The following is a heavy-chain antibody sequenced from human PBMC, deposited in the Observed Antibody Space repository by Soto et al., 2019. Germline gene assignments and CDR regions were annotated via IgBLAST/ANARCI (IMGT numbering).Heavy chain of an antibody. V-gene: IGHV4-30-4*01. Sequence: SETLSLTCTVSGGSISSGDYYWSWIRQPPGKGLEWIGYIYYSGSTYYNPSLKSRVTISVDTSKNQFSLKLSSVTAADTAVYYCATRGAEMAIIDFDYWGQGTLVTVSS. J-gene: IGHJ4*02. CDR1: GGSISSGDYY. D-gene: IGHD2-21*01. CDR3: ATRGAEMAIIDFDY. CDR2: IYYSGST.